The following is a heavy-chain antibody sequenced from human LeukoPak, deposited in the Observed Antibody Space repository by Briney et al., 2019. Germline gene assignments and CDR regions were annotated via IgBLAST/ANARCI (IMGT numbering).Heavy chain of an antibody. V-gene: IGHV4-59*12. CDR2: IYYSGST. Sequence: SETLSLTCTVSGGSISSYYWSWIRQPPGKGLEWIGYIYYSGSTNYNPSLKSRVTISVDTSKNQFSLKLSSVTAADTAVYYCARLGEQHLDFDSWGQGTLVTVSS. J-gene: IGHJ4*02. D-gene: IGHD6-13*01. CDR1: GGSISSYY. CDR3: ARLGEQHLDFDS.